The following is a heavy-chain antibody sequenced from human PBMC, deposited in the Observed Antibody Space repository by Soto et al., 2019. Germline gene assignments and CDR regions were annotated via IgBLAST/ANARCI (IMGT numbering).Heavy chain of an antibody. CDR1: GYTFTGYY. J-gene: IGHJ5*02. Sequence: ASVKVSCKASGYTFTGYYMHWVRQAPGQGLEWMGWINPNSGGTNYAQKFQGWVTMTRDTSISTAYMELSRLRSDDTAVYYCARGLYCSSTSCRNNWFDPWGQGTLVTVS. CDR3: ARGLYCSSTSCRNNWFDP. D-gene: IGHD2-2*01. V-gene: IGHV1-2*04. CDR2: INPNSGGT.